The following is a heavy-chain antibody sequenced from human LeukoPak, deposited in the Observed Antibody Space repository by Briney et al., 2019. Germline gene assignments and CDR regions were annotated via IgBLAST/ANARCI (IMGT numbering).Heavy chain of an antibody. CDR1: GFTFSSYA. V-gene: IGHV3-30-3*01. CDR2: ISYDGSNK. J-gene: IGHJ5*02. Sequence: PGGSLRLSCAASGFTFSSYAMHWVRQAPGKGLEWVAVISYDGSNKYYADSVKGRFTISRDNSKSTLYLQMNSLRAEDTAVYYCARGPYYYDSSGYQQFDPWGQGTLVTVSS. CDR3: ARGPYYYDSSGYQQFDP. D-gene: IGHD3-22*01.